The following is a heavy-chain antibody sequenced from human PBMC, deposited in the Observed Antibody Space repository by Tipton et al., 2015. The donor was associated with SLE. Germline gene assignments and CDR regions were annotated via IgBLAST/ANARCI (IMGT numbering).Heavy chain of an antibody. CDR1: GFTVSSNY. CDR2: IYSGGNT. J-gene: IGHJ4*02. CDR3: ARAPSGRVAGTPTGHGY. Sequence: QLVQSGGGLVPPGGSLRLSCAASGFTVSSNYMNWVRQAPGKGLEWVSVIYSGGNTNYADSVKGRFTISRDNSKNMLYLQMNSLRTEDTAVYYCARAPSGRVAGTPTGHGYWGQGTLVTVSS. V-gene: IGHV3-53*04. D-gene: IGHD1-7*01.